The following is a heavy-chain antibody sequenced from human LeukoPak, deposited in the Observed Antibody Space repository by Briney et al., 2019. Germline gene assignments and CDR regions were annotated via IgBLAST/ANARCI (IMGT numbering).Heavy chain of an antibody. CDR1: GYTFSSYA. CDR2: ISGSGGTT. CDR3: ATAPYYYDSSGYYVVLYFDY. J-gene: IGHJ4*02. V-gene: IGHV3-23*01. Sequence: GGSLRLSCAASGYTFSSYAMSWVRQAPGKGLEWVSAISGSGGTTYYADSVKGRFTISRDNSKNTLSLQMNSLRAEDTAVYYCATAPYYYDSSGYYVVLYFDYWGRGTLVTVSS. D-gene: IGHD3-22*01.